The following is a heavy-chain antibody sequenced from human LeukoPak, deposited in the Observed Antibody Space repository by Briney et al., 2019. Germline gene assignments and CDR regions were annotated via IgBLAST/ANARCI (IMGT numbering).Heavy chain of an antibody. D-gene: IGHD3-22*01. J-gene: IGHJ5*02. Sequence: QPGGSLRLSCAASGFTFSSYAMSWVRQAPGKGLEWVSVISGSGGSTYYVDSVKGRFTISRDNSKNTLSPQMNSLRAEDTAVYYCAKGDSGYYYDSSGYLNWFDPWGQGTLVTVSS. V-gene: IGHV3-23*01. CDR1: GFTFSSYA. CDR2: ISGSGGST. CDR3: AKGDSGYYYDSSGYLNWFDP.